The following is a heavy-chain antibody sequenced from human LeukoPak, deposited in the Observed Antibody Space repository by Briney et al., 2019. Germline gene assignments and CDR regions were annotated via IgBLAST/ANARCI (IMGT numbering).Heavy chain of an antibody. Sequence: PGGSLRLSCAASGFTLSTYAMSWVRQAPGKGLEWVSAISGSGGSTYYADSVKGRFTISRDNSKNTLYLQMNSLRAEDTAVYYCATDPGYSYGFLDYWGQGTLVTVSS. V-gene: IGHV3-23*01. J-gene: IGHJ4*02. CDR2: ISGSGGST. CDR1: GFTLSTYA. D-gene: IGHD5-18*01. CDR3: ATDPGYSYGFLDY.